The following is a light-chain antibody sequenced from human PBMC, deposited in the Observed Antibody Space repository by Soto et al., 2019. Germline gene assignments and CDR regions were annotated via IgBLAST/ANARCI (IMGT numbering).Light chain of an antibody. V-gene: IGKV3-20*01. CDR2: GAS. Sequence: ETVLTQSPGTLSLSPGERATLSCRASQSVAKNYLAWYQHKPGQGPRLLISGASSRATGIPDRFSGSGSGTDFILTIIRLQPEDFAVYYCLQYASEPLTFGGGTKVEI. CDR1: QSVAKNY. J-gene: IGKJ4*01. CDR3: LQYASEPLT.